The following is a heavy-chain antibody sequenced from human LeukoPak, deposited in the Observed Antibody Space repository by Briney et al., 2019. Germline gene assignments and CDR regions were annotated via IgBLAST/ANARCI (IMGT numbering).Heavy chain of an antibody. CDR3: ARDGGGGYCSTSSCSPNWFDP. CDR2: ISSSSNPV. J-gene: IGHJ5*02. D-gene: IGHD2-2*01. Sequence: GGSLRVSCVASGFTFSSYSMNWIRQAPGKGLEWISYISSSSNPVYYADSVKGRFTISRDNAKNSLYLQMNSLRAEDTAMYYCARDGGGGYCSTSSCSPNWFDPWGQGTLVTVSS. V-gene: IGHV3-48*01. CDR1: GFTFSSYS.